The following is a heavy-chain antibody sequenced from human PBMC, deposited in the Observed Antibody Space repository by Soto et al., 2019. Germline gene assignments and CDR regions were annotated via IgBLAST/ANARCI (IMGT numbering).Heavy chain of an antibody. CDR3: ETCDSSFNYHYVMEV. D-gene: IGHD6-6*01. J-gene: IGHJ6*02. CDR2: IYPGDSDT. V-gene: IGHV5-51*01. CDR1: GDSFTSYW. Sequence: LGEALKISCEGSGDSFTSYWFCWDRQMPGKGLEWMGIIYPGDSDTRYNPSFQGQVTISADKSISTAYLQWSSLKASDTAMYYCETCDSSFNYHYVMEVWGQGTTVTVSS.